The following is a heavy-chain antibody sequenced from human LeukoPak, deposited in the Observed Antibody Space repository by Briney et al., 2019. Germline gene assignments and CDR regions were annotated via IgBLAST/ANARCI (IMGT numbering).Heavy chain of an antibody. D-gene: IGHD1-26*01. Sequence: PGGSLRLPCATSGSTFDDYGMSWVRQAPGKGLEWVSGINWNGGSTGYADSVKGRFSISRDNTKNSLYLQMNSLRAEDTALYYCARGRSGTYQEGFDYWGQGTLVTVSS. J-gene: IGHJ4*02. V-gene: IGHV3-20*04. CDR1: GSTFDDYG. CDR3: ARGRSGTYQEGFDY. CDR2: INWNGGST.